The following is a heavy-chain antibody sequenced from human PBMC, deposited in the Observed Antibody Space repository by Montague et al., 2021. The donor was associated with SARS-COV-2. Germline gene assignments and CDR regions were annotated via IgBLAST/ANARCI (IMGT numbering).Heavy chain of an antibody. CDR2: ISYSGST. J-gene: IGHJ4*02. CDR3: ARVGSSGWYAPGYFDY. D-gene: IGHD6-19*01. Sequence: SETLSLTCAVYGGSFSGYYWSWIHQPPGKGLEWFGSISYSGSTYYNPSLKGRVTISVDTSKHQFSLRLSSVTAADTAVYYCARVGSSGWYAPGYFDYWGQGTLVTVSS. V-gene: IGHV4-34*01. CDR1: GGSFSGYY.